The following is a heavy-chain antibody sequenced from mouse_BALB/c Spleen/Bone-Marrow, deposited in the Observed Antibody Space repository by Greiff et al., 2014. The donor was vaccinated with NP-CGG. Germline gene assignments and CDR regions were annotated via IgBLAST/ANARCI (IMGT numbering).Heavy chain of an antibody. Sequence: QVQLQQSGAELVKPGASVKLSCKSSGYTFTSYWMHWVKQRPGRGLEWIGEIIPSNGRTNYNEKFKSKATLTVDKSSNTAYMQLSSLTSEDSAVYYCARWLLQYFDVWGAGTTVTVSS. CDR1: GYTFTSYW. V-gene: IGHV1S81*02. CDR2: IIPSNGRT. J-gene: IGHJ1*01. CDR3: ARWLLQYFDV. D-gene: IGHD2-3*01.